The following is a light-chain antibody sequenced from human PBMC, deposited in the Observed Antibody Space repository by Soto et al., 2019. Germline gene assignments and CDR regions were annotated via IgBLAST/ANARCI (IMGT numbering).Light chain of an antibody. J-gene: IGLJ2*01. CDR1: SSDVGGYNY. Sequence: QSALTQPASVSGSPGQSITISCTGTSSDVGGYNYVSWYQQHPGKAPKLMIYEVSNRPSGVSNRFSGSKSANTASLTISGLQAEDEADYYCSSHPSTNVVFGGGTKLTVL. V-gene: IGLV2-14*01. CDR3: SSHPSTNVV. CDR2: EVS.